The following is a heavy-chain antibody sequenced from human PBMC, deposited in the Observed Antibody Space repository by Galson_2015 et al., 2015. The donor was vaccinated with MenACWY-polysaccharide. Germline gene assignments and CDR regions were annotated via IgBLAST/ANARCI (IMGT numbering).Heavy chain of an antibody. CDR1: GASISNGGYY. Sequence: TLSLTCTVSGASISNGGYYWGWIRQHPGKGLQWIGSIYSSGTTYYNPSVKSRITISVDTTKNQFSLNLNSVTAADTAVYYCARGRTQATSSCFGFWGQGTLVTVSS. D-gene: IGHD3-22*01. J-gene: IGHJ1*01. V-gene: IGHV4-31*03. CDR2: IYSSGTT. CDR3: ARGRTQATSSCFGF.